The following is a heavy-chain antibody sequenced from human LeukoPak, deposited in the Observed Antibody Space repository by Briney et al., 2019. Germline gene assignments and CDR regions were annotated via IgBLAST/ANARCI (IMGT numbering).Heavy chain of an antibody. Sequence: PSETLSLTCTVSGGSINSYYWSYIRQPPGQGLEWIGYVYYSGSTNYNPSLESRVTISIDTSKNQFSLNLSSVTAADTAVYFCTRAGSSSSPYYYGMDVWGQGTTVTVSS. J-gene: IGHJ6*02. CDR1: GGSINSYY. CDR2: VYYSGST. V-gene: IGHV4-59*01. D-gene: IGHD6-6*01. CDR3: TRAGSSSSPYYYGMDV.